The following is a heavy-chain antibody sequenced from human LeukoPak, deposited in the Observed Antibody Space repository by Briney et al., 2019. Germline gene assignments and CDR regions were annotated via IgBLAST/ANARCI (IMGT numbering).Heavy chain of an antibody. CDR3: ARDSSPESPYYDFWSGYYPRPRWFDP. CDR2: IYYSGST. D-gene: IGHD3-3*01. J-gene: IGHJ5*02. V-gene: IGHV4-59*01. CDR1: GGSISSYY. Sequence: SETLSLTCTVSGGSISSYYWSWIRQPPGKGLEWIGYIYYSGSTNYNPSLKSRVTISADTSKNQFSLKLSSVTAADTAVYYCARDSSPESPYYDFWSGYYPRPRWFDPWGQGTLVTVSS.